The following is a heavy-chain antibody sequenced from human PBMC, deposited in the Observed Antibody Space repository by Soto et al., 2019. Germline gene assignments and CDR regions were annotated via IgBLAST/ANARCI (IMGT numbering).Heavy chain of an antibody. CDR3: ARVVCSSEHDY. Sequence: SHTLSLTCAISGDSVSSNSAAWNLIRQSPSRGLEWLGRTYYRTKWHSDYSVSVKSRITIKPDTSKNQFSLQLNSVTPEDTAMYYCARVVCSSEHDYLCEGTLVTVFS. D-gene: IGHD6-13*01. CDR2: TYYRTKWHS. J-gene: IGHJ4*02. V-gene: IGHV6-1*01. CDR1: GDSVSSNSAA.